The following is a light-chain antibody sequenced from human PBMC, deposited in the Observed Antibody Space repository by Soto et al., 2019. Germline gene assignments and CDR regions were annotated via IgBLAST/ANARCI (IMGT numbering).Light chain of an antibody. Sequence: QSALTQPASASGSPGQSITISCTGTSSDVGSYNLVSWYQQHPGKAPKVMIYEGSKRPSWVSNRFSGSTSGNTASLTISGLQAEDEADYYCCSYAGSSTYYVFGTGTKLTVL. CDR2: EGS. J-gene: IGLJ1*01. CDR1: SSDVGSYNL. V-gene: IGLV2-23*01. CDR3: CSYAGSSTYYV.